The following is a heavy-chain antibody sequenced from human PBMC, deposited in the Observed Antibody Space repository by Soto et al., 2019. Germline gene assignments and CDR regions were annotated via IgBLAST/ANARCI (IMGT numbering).Heavy chain of an antibody. V-gene: IGHV3-30*03. J-gene: IGHJ6*02. Sequence: GGSLRLSCAASGFTFSAYNIHWVRQAPGKGLEWVSVISFDGSNKYYADSVKGRFTISRDNSKDTLYLQMNSLRAEDTAVYYCARSSDIVATEYSYYYYYGMDVWGQGTTVTVSS. CDR1: GFTFSAYN. CDR2: ISFDGSNK. CDR3: ARSSDIVATEYSYYYYYGMDV. D-gene: IGHD5-12*01.